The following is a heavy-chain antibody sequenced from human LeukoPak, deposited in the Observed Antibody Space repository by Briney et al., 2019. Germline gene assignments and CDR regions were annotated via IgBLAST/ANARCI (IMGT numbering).Heavy chain of an antibody. CDR2: IYYSGNT. CDR3: ASHYFDDAFDI. Sequence: PSGTLSLTCDVSGGSISNYYWSWVRQPPGKGLEWIGYIYYSGNTNYNPSLKSRVTISVDTSKNQFSLKLSSVTAADTAVYYCASHYFDDAFDIWGRGTMVTVSP. V-gene: IGHV4-59*08. CDR1: GGSISNYY. J-gene: IGHJ3*02. D-gene: IGHD3-10*01.